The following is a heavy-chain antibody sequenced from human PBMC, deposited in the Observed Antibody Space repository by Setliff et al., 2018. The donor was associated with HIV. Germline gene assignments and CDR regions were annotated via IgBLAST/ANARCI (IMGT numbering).Heavy chain of an antibody. CDR3: ARLGRAIDDGGSSLRLDF. CDR2: IFDSGTT. Sequence: SETLSLTCTVSGGSITGYYWNWIRQSPGKGLEWIGYIFDSGTTKYNPSVTSRVTISVDASKNQFFLQLRSATAADTATYFCARLGRAIDDGGSSLRLDFWGQGMLVTVSS. V-gene: IGHV4-59*08. D-gene: IGHD2-21*01. J-gene: IGHJ4*02. CDR1: GGSITGYY.